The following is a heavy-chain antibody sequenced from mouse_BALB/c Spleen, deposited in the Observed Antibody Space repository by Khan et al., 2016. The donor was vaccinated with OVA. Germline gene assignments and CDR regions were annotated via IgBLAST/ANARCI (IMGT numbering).Heavy chain of an antibody. CDR2: IWGYGST. CDR1: GFSLTGYG. CDR3: AREIYYDYAYYYAMDY. V-gene: IGHV2-6-7*01. Sequence: QVQLKQSGPGLVAPSQSLSITCTVSGFSLTGYGVNWVRQPPGKGLEWLGMIWGYGSTASNSALKSRLSISNDNSKSQVFLKMNSLHTDDTARYYCAREIYYDYAYYYAMDYWGQGTSVTVSS. J-gene: IGHJ4*01. D-gene: IGHD2-4*01.